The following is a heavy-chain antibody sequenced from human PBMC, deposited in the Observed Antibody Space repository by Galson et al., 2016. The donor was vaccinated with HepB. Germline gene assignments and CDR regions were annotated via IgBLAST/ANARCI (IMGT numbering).Heavy chain of an antibody. CDR3: ARARVGYQDAFDI. J-gene: IGHJ3*02. V-gene: IGHV3-21*01. CDR2: ISSSSSYI. CDR1: GFTFSSYS. D-gene: IGHD5-18*01. Sequence: SLRLSCAASGFTFSSYSMNWVRQAPGKGLEWVSSISSSSSYIYYADSVEGRFTISRDNAKNSLYLQMNSLRAEDTAVYYCARARVGYQDAFDIWGQGTMVTVSS.